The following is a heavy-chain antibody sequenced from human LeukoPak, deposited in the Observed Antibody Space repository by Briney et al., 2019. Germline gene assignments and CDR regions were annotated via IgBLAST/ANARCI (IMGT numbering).Heavy chain of an antibody. CDR2: ISSSGSTI. CDR3: ARWVTTADAFDI. CDR1: GFTFSGYY. V-gene: IGHV3-11*04. D-gene: IGHD4-17*01. J-gene: IGHJ3*02. Sequence: PGGSLRLSCAASGFTFSGYYMSWIRQAPGKGLEWVSYISSSGSTIYYADSVKGRFTISRDNAKNSLYLQMNSLRAEDTAVYYCARWVTTADAFDIWGQGTMVTVSS.